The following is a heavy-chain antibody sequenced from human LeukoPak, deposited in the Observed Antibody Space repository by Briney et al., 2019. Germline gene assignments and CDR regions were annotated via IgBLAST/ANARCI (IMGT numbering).Heavy chain of an antibody. CDR3: ASNWVGAVAGNPYYYYGMDV. Sequence: ASVKVSCKASGGTFSSYAISWVRQAPGQGLEWMGRIIPIFGIANYAQKFQGRVTITADKSTSTAYMELSSLRSEDTAVYYCASNWVGAVAGNPYYYYGMDVWGKGTTVTVSS. CDR1: GGTFSSYA. V-gene: IGHV1-69*04. J-gene: IGHJ6*04. CDR2: IIPIFGIA. D-gene: IGHD6-19*01.